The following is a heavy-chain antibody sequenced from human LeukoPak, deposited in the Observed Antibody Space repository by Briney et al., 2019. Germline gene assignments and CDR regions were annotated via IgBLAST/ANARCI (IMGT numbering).Heavy chain of an antibody. J-gene: IGHJ6*04. Sequence: ASVKVSCKASGYTFTSYDINWVRQATGQGLEWMGWMNPNSGNTGYAQKLQGRVTMTTDTSTSTAYMELRSLRSDDTAVYYCARREAAAPSMDVWGKGTTVTVSS. CDR3: ARREAAAPSMDV. V-gene: IGHV1-8*01. D-gene: IGHD6-13*01. CDR2: MNPNSGNT. CDR1: GYTFTSYD.